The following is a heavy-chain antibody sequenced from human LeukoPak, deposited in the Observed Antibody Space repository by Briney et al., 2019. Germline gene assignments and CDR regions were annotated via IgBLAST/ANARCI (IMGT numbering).Heavy chain of an antibody. D-gene: IGHD5-18*01. J-gene: IGHJ4*02. CDR2: ISSSSSYI. CDR1: GFTFSSYW. Sequence: GGSLRLSCAASGFTFSSYWMNWVRQAPGKGLEWVSSISSSSSYIYYADSVKGRFTISRDNAKNSLYLQMNSLRAEDTAVYYCARDLGSYGRPSYFDYWGQGTLVTVSS. V-gene: IGHV3-21*01. CDR3: ARDLGSYGRPSYFDY.